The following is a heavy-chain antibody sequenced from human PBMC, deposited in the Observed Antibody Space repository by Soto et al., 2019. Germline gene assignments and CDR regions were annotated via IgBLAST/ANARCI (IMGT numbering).Heavy chain of an antibody. J-gene: IGHJ4*02. CDR3: ARWGLALIDY. CDR2: IKQDGSEK. Sequence: EVQLVESGGGLVQPGGSLRLSCAASGFIFSNYWMTWVGQAPGKGLEWVANIKQDGSEKYYVDSVKGRFTISRDNAKNSLYLQMNSLRAEDTAVYYCARWGLALIDYWGQGTLVTVSS. D-gene: IGHD2-21*02. V-gene: IGHV3-7*03. CDR1: GFIFSNYW.